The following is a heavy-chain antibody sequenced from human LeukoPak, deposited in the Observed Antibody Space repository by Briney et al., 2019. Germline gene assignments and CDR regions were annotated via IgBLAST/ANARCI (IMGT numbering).Heavy chain of an antibody. D-gene: IGHD4-17*01. V-gene: IGHV1-8*02. J-gene: IGHJ6*03. CDR3: ARAIRGVYGDYAPGYYYYYMDV. CDR2: MNPNSGNT. Sequence: ASVKVSCKASGYTFTAYYIHWVRRATGQGLEWMGWMNPNSGNTGYAQKFQGRVTMTRNTSISTAYMELSSPRSEDTAVYYCARAIRGVYGDYAPGYYYYYMDVWGKGTTVTVSS. CDR1: GYTFTAYY.